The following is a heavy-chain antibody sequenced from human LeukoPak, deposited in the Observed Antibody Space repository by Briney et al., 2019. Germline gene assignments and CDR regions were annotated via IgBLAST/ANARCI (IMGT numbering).Heavy chain of an antibody. Sequence: ASVKVSCKASGYTFTGFYIHWVRQATGQGLEWMGWINPNSGGTNYAQKFQGRVTMTRDTSISTAYMELSRLRSDDTAVYYCARDRPDTAMVTFNYWGQGTLVTVSS. CDR3: ARDRPDTAMVTFNY. V-gene: IGHV1-2*02. CDR1: GYTFTGFY. CDR2: INPNSGGT. D-gene: IGHD5-18*01. J-gene: IGHJ4*02.